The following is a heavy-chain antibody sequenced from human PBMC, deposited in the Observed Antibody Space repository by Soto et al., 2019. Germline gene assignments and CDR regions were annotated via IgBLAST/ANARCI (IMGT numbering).Heavy chain of an antibody. D-gene: IGHD6-19*01. CDR3: TKDRQWLEVGF. V-gene: IGHV3-23*01. Sequence: QPGGSLRLSCEASGFTFSSYAMSWVRQAPGKGLEWVSAITDSGGGTYYAGSVKGRFTISRDNSKNTLYLQMNSLRAEDTAVYYCTKDRQWLEVGFWGQGTLVTVSS. J-gene: IGHJ4*02. CDR2: ITDSGGGT. CDR1: GFTFSSYA.